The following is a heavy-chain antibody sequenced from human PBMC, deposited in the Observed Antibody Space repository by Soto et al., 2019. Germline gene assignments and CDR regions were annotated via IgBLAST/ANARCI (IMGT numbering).Heavy chain of an antibody. D-gene: IGHD3-22*01. Sequence: GGSLRLSCAASGFTISSYGMHWVRQAPGKGLEWVAVIWYDGSNKYYADSVKGRFTISRDNSKNTLYLQMNSLRAEDTAVYYCARDYDSSGYPRYYFDYWGQGTLVTVSS. CDR1: GFTISSYG. CDR2: IWYDGSNK. J-gene: IGHJ4*02. V-gene: IGHV3-33*01. CDR3: ARDYDSSGYPRYYFDY.